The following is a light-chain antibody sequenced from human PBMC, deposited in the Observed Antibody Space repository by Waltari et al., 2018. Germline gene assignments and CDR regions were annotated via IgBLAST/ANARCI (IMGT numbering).Light chain of an antibody. CDR2: DDS. Sequence: SYVLTQPPSASVATGETARITCGGDNVGSKGVHWYQQKPGQAPLLVVYDDSARPSGIPDRFSASNSGNTATLTISRVENGDEADYYCQVWDTTSDRVVFGGGTKLTVL. V-gene: IGLV3-21*02. CDR1: NVGSKG. J-gene: IGLJ2*01. CDR3: QVWDTTSDRVV.